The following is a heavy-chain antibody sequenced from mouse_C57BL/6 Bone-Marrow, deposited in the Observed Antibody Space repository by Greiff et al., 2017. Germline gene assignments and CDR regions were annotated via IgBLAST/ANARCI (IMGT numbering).Heavy chain of an antibody. V-gene: IGHV1-87*01. CDR3: SEDSAVYYCAWGLLRYPCAY. D-gene: IGHD1-1*01. J-gene: IGHJ3*01. Sequence: VKLMESGPELARPWASVKISCQAFYTFSRRVHFAIRDTNYWMQWVKQRPGQGLEWIGAIYPGNGDTSYNQKFKGKATLTADKSSSTAYMQLRSLTSEDSAVYYCAWGLLRYPCAYWGQGTLVTVSA. CDR1: YTFSRRVH. CDR2: GQGLEWIG.